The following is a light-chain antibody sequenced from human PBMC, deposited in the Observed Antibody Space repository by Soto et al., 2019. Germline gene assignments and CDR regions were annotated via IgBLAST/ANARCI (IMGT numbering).Light chain of an antibody. J-gene: IGLJ1*01. CDR2: STY. V-gene: IGLV1-44*01. CDR3: ATWDDSLNGYV. Sequence: QLVLTQPPSASGTPGQRVTISCSGSSSNIGSNTVNWYQQLPGTAPKLLIYSTYQRPSGVPDRFSGSKSGTSTSLAISGLQSEDAADYYCATWDDSLNGYVFGTGTKLTVL. CDR1: SSNIGSNT.